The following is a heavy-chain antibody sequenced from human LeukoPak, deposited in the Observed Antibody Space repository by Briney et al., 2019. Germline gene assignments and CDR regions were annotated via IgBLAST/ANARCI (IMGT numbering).Heavy chain of an antibody. CDR1: GFTFSSYA. CDR2: IGTAGDT. Sequence: GGSLRLSCAASGFTFSSYAMHWVRQATGKGLEWVSVIGTAGDTYYPGSVKGRFTISRENAKNSLYLQMNSLRAEDTAVYYCARGGSSSSWYIDYWGQGTLVTVSS. CDR3: ARGGSSSSWYIDY. J-gene: IGHJ4*02. D-gene: IGHD6-13*01. V-gene: IGHV3-13*01.